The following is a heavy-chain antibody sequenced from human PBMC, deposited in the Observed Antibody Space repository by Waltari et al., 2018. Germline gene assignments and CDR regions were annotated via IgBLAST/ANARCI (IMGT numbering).Heavy chain of an antibody. CDR2: FDPEDGET. CDR1: GYSISSGWY. CDR3: ATDHFEGGGDYQGYYGMDV. J-gene: IGHJ6*02. D-gene: IGHD2-21*02. Sequence: QVQLQESGPRLVKPSETLSLSCAVSGYSISSGWYWVWMRHLPGKGLEWMGGFDPEDGETIYAQKFQGRVTRTEDTSTDTAYMELSSLRSEDTAVYYCATDHFEGGGDYQGYYGMDVWGQGTTVTVSS. V-gene: IGHV1-24*01.